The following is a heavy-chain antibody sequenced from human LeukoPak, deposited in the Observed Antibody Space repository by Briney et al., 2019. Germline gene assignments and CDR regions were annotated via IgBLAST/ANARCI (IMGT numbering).Heavy chain of an antibody. Sequence: ASVKVSCEASGYTFTSYYMHWVRQAPGQGLEWMGIINPSGGSTSYAQKFQGRVTMTRDTSTSTVYMELSSLRSEDTAVYYCAREFGTMVRGVNYYYMDVWGKGTTVTVSS. CDR2: INPSGGST. CDR3: AREFGTMVRGVNYYYMDV. V-gene: IGHV1-46*01. CDR1: GYTFTSYY. J-gene: IGHJ6*03. D-gene: IGHD3-10*01.